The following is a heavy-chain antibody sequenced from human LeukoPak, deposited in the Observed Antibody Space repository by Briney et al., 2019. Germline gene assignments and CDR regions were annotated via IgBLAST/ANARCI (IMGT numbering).Heavy chain of an antibody. CDR3: ARDDSSGWYSD. Sequence: SETLSLTCTVSGGSISSYYWSWIRQPPGKGLEWIGYIYYSGGTNYNPSLKSRVTISVDTSKNQFSLKLSSVTAADTAVYYCARDDSSGWYSDWGQGTLVTVSS. CDR2: IYYSGGT. J-gene: IGHJ4*02. CDR1: GGSISSYY. D-gene: IGHD6-19*01. V-gene: IGHV4-59*12.